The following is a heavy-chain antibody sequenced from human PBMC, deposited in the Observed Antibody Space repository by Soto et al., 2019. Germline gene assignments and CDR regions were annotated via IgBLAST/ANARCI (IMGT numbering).Heavy chain of an antibody. CDR1: GYTFTSYG. V-gene: IGHV1-18*04. J-gene: IGHJ5*02. D-gene: IGHD1-7*01. CDR3: ARDLRITGTSHWFDP. CDR2: ISAYNGNT. Sequence: ASVKVSCKASGYTFTSYGISWVRQAPGQGLEWMGWISAYNGNTNYAQKLQGRVTMTTDTSTSTAYMELRSLRSDDTAVYYCARDLRITGTSHWFDPWGQGTQVTVSS.